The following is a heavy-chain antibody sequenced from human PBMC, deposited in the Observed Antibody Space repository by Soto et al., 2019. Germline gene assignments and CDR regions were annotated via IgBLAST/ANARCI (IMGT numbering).Heavy chain of an antibody. CDR3: TTEQGYCSGGTCFYHFYGMDV. CDR1: GFTFTNAW. V-gene: IGHV3-15*01. Sequence: EVQLVESGGGLVKPGESLRLSCAASGFTFTNAWMSWVRQAPGKGLEWVGRIKSKTDGGTTDYAAPVKGRFTISRDDSENTLYLQMNSLKTEDTAVYYCTTEQGYCSGGTCFYHFYGMDVWGQGTTVTVSS. CDR2: IKSKTDGGTT. D-gene: IGHD2-15*01. J-gene: IGHJ6*02.